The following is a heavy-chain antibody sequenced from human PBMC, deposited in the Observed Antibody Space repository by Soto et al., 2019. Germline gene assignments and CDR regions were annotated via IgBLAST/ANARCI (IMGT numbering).Heavy chain of an antibody. CDR1: GFTFSRYG. Sequence: GSLRLSCAASGFTFSRYGMHWVRQAPGKGLEWVALISRDGSNTYYAGSVKGRFTISRDNAKSTLYLQMNSLRPEDTAVYFCAKEIFTATTTYGFDQWGQGTLVTVSS. V-gene: IGHV3-30*18. CDR3: AKEIFTATTTYGFDQ. J-gene: IGHJ4*02. CDR2: ISRDGSNT. D-gene: IGHD1-7*01.